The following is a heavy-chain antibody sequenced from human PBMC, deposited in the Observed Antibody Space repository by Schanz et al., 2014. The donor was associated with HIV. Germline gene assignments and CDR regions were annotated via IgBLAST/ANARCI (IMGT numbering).Heavy chain of an antibody. D-gene: IGHD3-16*01. CDR1: GFTFSNYA. CDR2: ISHDGYNK. V-gene: IGHV3-30-3*01. CDR3: AKDEGGGYYYYGMDV. J-gene: IGHJ6*02. Sequence: VQLVESGGGLVQPGGSLRLSCAASGFTFSNYAIHWARQAPGKGLEWVAVISHDGYNKYYADSVKGRFTISRDNSKNTLYLQMNSLRAEDTAVYYCAKDEGGGYYYYGMDVWGQGTTVTVSS.